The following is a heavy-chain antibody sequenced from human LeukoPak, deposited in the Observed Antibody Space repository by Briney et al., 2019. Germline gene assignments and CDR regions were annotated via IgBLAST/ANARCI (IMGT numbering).Heavy chain of an antibody. CDR3: ARDHWAPYCGGDCYSAFDI. CDR2: IHRDGRT. D-gene: IGHD2-21*02. V-gene: IGHV4-4*02. J-gene: IGHJ3*02. CDR1: GVSISSSEW. Sequence: SETLSLTCAVSGVSISSSEWWIWVRQPPGQGLEWIGEIHRDGRTRYNPSLKSRVTMSMDYSKNQFSLSVTSVTAADTAVYYCARDHWAPYCGGDCYSAFDIWGQGTMVTVSS.